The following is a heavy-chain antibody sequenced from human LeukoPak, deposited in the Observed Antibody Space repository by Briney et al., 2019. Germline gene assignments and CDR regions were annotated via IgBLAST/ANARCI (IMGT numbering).Heavy chain of an antibody. Sequence: PGGSLSLSCAASGFTFSSYSMNWVRQAPGKGLEWVSSIGTTSRYIYYADSVKGRFTVSRDNAKNSLSLQMNSLRAEDTAVYYCARGNSDYDHDYWGQGTLVTVSS. CDR2: IGTTSRYI. CDR1: GFTFSSYS. D-gene: IGHD4-11*01. V-gene: IGHV3-21*01. J-gene: IGHJ4*02. CDR3: ARGNSDYDHDY.